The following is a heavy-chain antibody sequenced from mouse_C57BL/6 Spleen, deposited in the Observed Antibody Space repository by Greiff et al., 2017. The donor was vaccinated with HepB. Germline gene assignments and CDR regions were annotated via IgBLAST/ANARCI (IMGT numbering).Heavy chain of an antibody. CDR1: GYTFTDYE. CDR2: IDPETGGT. Sequence: VKLQESGAELVRPGASVTLSCKASGYTFTDYEMHWVKQTPVHGLEWIGAIDPETGGTAYNQKFKGKAILTADKSSSTAYMELRSLTSEDSAVYYCTRRGWLLRLDYWGQGTTLTVSS. V-gene: IGHV1-15*01. CDR3: TRRGWLLRLDY. D-gene: IGHD2-3*01. J-gene: IGHJ2*01.